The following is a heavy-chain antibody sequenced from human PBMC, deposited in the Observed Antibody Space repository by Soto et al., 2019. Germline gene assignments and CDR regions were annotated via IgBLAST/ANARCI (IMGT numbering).Heavy chain of an antibody. CDR2: IYPGDSDT. CDR3: ARRGYCSGGRCHKPYYFDY. V-gene: IGHV5-51*01. CDR1: GYSFTSYW. J-gene: IGHJ4*02. Sequence: GESLKISCKGSGYSFTSYWIGWVRQMPGKGLEWMGIIYPGDSDTRYSPSFQGQVTISADKSISTAYLQWSSLKASDTAMYYCARRGYCSGGRCHKPYYFDYWGQGTLVTVSS. D-gene: IGHD2-15*01.